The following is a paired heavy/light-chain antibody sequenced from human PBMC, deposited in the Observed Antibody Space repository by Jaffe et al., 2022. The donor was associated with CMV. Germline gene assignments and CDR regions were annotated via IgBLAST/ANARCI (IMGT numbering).Light chain of an antibody. V-gene: IGKV1-9*01. CDR2: AAS. J-gene: IGKJ3*01. CDR3: QQLNSYPF. Sequence: DIQLTQSPSFLSASVGDRVTITCRASQGISSYLAWYQQKPGKAPKLLIYAASTLQSGVPSRFSGSGSGTEFTLTISSLQPEDFATYYCQQLNSYPFFGPGTKVDIK. CDR1: QGISSY.
Heavy chain of an antibody. CDR1: GFTFSSYG. CDR3: AKGYYDFWSGFWTRVGAFDI. CDR2: ISYDGSNK. J-gene: IGHJ3*02. D-gene: IGHD3-3*01. Sequence: QVQLVESGGGVVQPGRSLRLSCAASGFTFSSYGMHWVRQAPGKGLEWVAVISYDGSNKYYADSVKGRFTISRDNSKNTLYLQMNSLRAEDTAVYYCAKGYYDFWSGFWTRVGAFDIWGQGTMVTVSS. V-gene: IGHV3-30*18.